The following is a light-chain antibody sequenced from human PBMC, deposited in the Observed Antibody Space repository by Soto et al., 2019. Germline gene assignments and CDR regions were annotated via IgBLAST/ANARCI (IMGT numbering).Light chain of an antibody. CDR3: HQRSKWPPT. Sequence: ENVLTQSPATLSLSPGERATLSCRASQSVSSNLAWYQQKPGQAPRLLIYDASNRATGIPARFSGSGSGTDCTLTISSLQPEDFAVYYCHQRSKWPPTFGGGTKVEIK. CDR1: QSVSSN. J-gene: IGKJ4*01. V-gene: IGKV3-11*01. CDR2: DAS.